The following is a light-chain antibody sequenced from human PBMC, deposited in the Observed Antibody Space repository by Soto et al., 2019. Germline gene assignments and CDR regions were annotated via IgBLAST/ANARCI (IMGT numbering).Light chain of an antibody. CDR1: SSDVGSYDL. CDR3: CSYATPRL. Sequence: QSVLTQPASVSGSPGQSITISCTGTSSDVGSYDLVSWYQQHPDKAPKLLLFEVSKRPPGVSIRFSGSKSGNTASLTISGLQPEDEADYYCCSYATPRLFGGGTKLTVL. CDR2: EVS. J-gene: IGLJ2*01. V-gene: IGLV2-23*02.